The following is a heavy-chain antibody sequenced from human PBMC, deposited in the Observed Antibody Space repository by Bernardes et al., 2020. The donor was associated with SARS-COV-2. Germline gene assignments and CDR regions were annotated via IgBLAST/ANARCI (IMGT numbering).Heavy chain of an antibody. CDR1: GYTFSDYY. J-gene: IGHJ4*02. V-gene: IGHV1-2*02. Sequence: ASVKVSCRASGYTFSDYYLHWVRQAPGQGLEWMGWIIPNSGETNSAQKFQGRVTMTRDTSISTAYMELTRLRSDDTAVYYCATSRSHYFDSNDGNFKQHHFDYWGPGTLVSVSS. D-gene: IGHD3-22*01. CDR3: ATSRSHYFDSNDGNFKQHHFDY. CDR2: IIPNSGET.